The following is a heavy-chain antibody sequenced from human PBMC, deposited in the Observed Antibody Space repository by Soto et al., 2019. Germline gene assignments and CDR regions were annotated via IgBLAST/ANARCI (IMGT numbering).Heavy chain of an antibody. D-gene: IGHD2-2*01. Sequence: EVQLVESGGGLAQPGRSLRLSCAASGFTFDDYAMHWVRRAPGKGLEWVSGISWNSGDIGYAESVKGRFTISRDNAKNSLYLQRNSLRVEDTAIYYCAKDTGYCRSTSCSHRRYMDVWGKGTRVNVSS. CDR2: ISWNSGDI. V-gene: IGHV3-9*01. CDR3: AKDTGYCRSTSCSHRRYMDV. CDR1: GFTFDDYA. J-gene: IGHJ6*03.